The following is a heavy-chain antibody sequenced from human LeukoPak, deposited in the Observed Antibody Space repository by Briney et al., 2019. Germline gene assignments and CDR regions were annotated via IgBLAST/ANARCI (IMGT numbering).Heavy chain of an antibody. CDR2: IYSGGST. Sequence: PGGSPRLSCAASGFTVSSNYMSWVRQAPGKGLEWVSIIYSGGSTDYADSVKGRFTISRDNSKNTLYLQMNSLRAEDTAVYYCARVAVADLYYFDFWGQGTLVTVSS. CDR1: GFTVSSNY. V-gene: IGHV3-53*01. J-gene: IGHJ4*02. CDR3: ARVAVADLYYFDF. D-gene: IGHD6-19*01.